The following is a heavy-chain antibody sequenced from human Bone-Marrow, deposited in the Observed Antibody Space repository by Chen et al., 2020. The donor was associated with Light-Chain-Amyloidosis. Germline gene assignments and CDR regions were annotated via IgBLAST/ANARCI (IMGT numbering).Heavy chain of an antibody. CDR3: AIDPEISSGGFDL. CDR2: IYRGGTT. J-gene: IGHJ2*01. CDR1: GFAVSDNY. D-gene: IGHD6-25*01. V-gene: IGHV3-53*01. Sequence: EVQLVESGGGLIQPGGSLRLSCAASGFAVSDNYMSWVRQAPGKGLEWVSLIYRGGTTYYADSVKGRFTISRDNSKNTLYLQMYSLRADDSAVYYCAIDPEISSGGFDLWGRGTLVTVSS.